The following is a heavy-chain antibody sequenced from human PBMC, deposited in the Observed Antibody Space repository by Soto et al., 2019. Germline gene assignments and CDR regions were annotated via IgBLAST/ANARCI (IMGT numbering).Heavy chain of an antibody. Sequence: GGALRHSGTASAFTFRNYAMSWVRQAPGKGLQWVSAISGNGGTTYYADSVKGRFTLSRDNFKDTLYLQMNSLRTEDTAVHYCADVQGNGRLYFDSWRLGTLVTASS. CDR3: ADVQGNGRLYFDS. CDR2: ISGNGGTT. J-gene: IGHJ4*02. D-gene: IGHD2-8*01. V-gene: IGHV3-23*01. CDR1: AFTFRNYA.